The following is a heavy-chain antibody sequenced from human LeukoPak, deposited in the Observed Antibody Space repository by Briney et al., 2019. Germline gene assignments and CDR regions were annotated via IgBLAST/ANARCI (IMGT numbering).Heavy chain of an antibody. Sequence: PSETLSLTCTVSGGSISSYYWSWIRQPPEEGLEWIGCIYYSGSSGSTDYNPSLKSRVTISVDTSKNQFSLKLSSVTAADTAVYYCATLPLLWGQGTLVTVSS. CDR1: GGSISSYY. J-gene: IGHJ4*02. CDR2: IYYSGSSGST. V-gene: IGHV4-59*08. CDR3: ATLPLL.